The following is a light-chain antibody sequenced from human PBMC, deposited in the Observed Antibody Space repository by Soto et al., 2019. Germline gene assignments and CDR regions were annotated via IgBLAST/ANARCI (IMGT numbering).Light chain of an antibody. CDR2: EVN. J-gene: IGLJ1*01. CDR1: SSDVGGYKY. CDR3: SSYAVINMLGV. V-gene: IGLV2-8*01. Sequence: QSALTQPPSASGSPGQSVTISCTGTSSDVGGYKYVSWYQQHPGKAPKLMIFEVNKRPSGVPDRFSGSKSGNTASLTVSGLPAEDEADYYSSSYAVINMLGVFGTGTKVTVL.